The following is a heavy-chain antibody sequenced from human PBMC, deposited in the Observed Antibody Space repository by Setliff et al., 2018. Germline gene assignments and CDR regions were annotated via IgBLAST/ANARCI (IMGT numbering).Heavy chain of an antibody. CDR1: GYTFSNYW. CDR3: ARLGSSSWYNDVFDF. D-gene: IGHD6-13*01. CDR2: IYAGDSDT. V-gene: IGHV5-51*01. Sequence: PGASLKLSCKGSGYTFSNYWVGWVRQMPGKGLEWMGVIYAGDSDTRYSPSFQGQVTFSADKSISTAYLQWSTLKASDTAMYYCARLGSSSWYNDVFDFWGPGTMVTVSS. J-gene: IGHJ3*01.